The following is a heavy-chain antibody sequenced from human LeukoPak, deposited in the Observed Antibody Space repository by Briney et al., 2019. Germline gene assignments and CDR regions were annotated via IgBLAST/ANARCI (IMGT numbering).Heavy chain of an antibody. CDR3: AKESGGYYYGRYYFDY. CDR1: GFTFSSYG. Sequence: SGGSLRLSCAASGFTFSSYGMHWVRQAPGKGLEWVAFIRYDGSNKYYADSVKGRFTISRDNSKNTLYLQMNSLRAEDTAVYYCAKESGGYYYGRYYFDYWGQGSLVTVSS. CDR2: IRYDGSNK. V-gene: IGHV3-30*02. D-gene: IGHD3-22*01. J-gene: IGHJ4*02.